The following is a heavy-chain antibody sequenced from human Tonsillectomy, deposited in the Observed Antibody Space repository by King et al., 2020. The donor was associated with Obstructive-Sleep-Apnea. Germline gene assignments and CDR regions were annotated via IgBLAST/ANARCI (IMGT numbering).Heavy chain of an antibody. Sequence: RLQLQESGPGLVKPSETLSLTCTVSGGFISSSSYYWGWIRQPPGKGLEWIGSIYYSGSTYYNPSLKSRVTISVDTSKNQFSLKLSSVTAADTAVYYCARDPYSYFDYWGQGTLVTVSS. CDR3: ARDPYSYFDY. J-gene: IGHJ4*02. D-gene: IGHD5-18*01. CDR1: GGFISSSSYY. CDR2: IYYSGST. V-gene: IGHV4-39*06.